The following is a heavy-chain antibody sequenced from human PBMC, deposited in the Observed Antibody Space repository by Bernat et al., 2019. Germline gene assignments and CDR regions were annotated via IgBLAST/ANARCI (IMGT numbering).Heavy chain of an antibody. CDR3: ARDSYDSSGYPKNFDY. CDR1: GFTFSSYA. CDR2: ISYDGSNK. Sequence: QVQLVESGGGVVQPGRSLRLSCAASGFTFSSYAMHWVRQAPGKGLEWVAGISYDGSNKYYADSVKGRFTISRDNSKNTLYLQMNSLSAEDTAVYYCARDSYDSSGYPKNFDYWGQGTLVTVSS. D-gene: IGHD3-22*01. J-gene: IGHJ4*02. V-gene: IGHV3-30-3*01.